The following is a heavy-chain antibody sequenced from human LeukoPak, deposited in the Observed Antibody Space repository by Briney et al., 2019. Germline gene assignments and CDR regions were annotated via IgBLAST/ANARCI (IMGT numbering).Heavy chain of an antibody. CDR2: IYPGDSDT. V-gene: IGHV5-51*01. CDR1: EYSFTSYW. CDR3: ARKGETGDYFNDY. D-gene: IGHD4-17*01. J-gene: IGHJ4*02. Sequence: GESLKISSKGSEYSFTSYWIGWVRQMPGKGLEWMGIIYPGDSDTRYSPSFQGQVTISADKSISTAYLQWSSLKASDTAMYYCARKGETGDYFNDYWGQGTLVTVSS.